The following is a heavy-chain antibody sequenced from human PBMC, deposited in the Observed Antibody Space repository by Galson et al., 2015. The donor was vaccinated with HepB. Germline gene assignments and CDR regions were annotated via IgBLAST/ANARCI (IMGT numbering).Heavy chain of an antibody. J-gene: IGHJ6*02. V-gene: IGHV3-73*01. CDR2: IGSQSYNYAT. D-gene: IGHD2-2*02. CDR3: ASNLDIVVVPAAIPNNNYYYYGMDV. Sequence: SLRLSCAGSGFTFSGSAMHWVRQASGKRLEWVGRIGSQSYNYATAYTASVKGRFTISRDDSKNTAYLQMNSLRAEDTAVYYCASNLDIVVVPAAIPNNNYYYYGMDVWGQGTTVTVSS. CDR1: GFTFSGSA.